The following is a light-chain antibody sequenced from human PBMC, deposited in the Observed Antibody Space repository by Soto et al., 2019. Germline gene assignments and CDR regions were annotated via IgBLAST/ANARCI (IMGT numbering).Light chain of an antibody. CDR1: QGISNY. CDR3: QEYNSALGMYT. V-gene: IGKV1-27*01. Sequence: DLQMTQSPSSLSASVGDRVTITCRASQGISNYFAWYQQKPGKVPKLLIYAVSNLQSGVPSRFSGSGSGSDFTLTISSLQPEDVATYYCQEYNSALGMYTFGQGTKLEIK. J-gene: IGKJ2*01. CDR2: AVS.